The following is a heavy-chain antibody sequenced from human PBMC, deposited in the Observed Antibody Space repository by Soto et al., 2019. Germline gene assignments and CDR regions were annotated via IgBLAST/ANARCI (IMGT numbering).Heavy chain of an antibody. CDR3: AKDRRGVFAFDI. D-gene: IGHD3-10*01. J-gene: IGHJ3*02. Sequence: GGSLRLSCAASGFTFSSYAMSWVRQAPGKGLEWVSAISGSGGSTYYADSVKGRFTISRDNSKNTLYLQMNSLRAEDSAVYYCAKDRRGVFAFDIWGQGTMVTVSS. CDR1: GFTFSSYA. V-gene: IGHV3-23*01. CDR2: ISGSGGST.